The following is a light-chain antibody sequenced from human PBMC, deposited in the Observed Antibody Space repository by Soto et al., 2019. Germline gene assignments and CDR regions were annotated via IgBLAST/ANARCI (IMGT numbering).Light chain of an antibody. Sequence: QSVLTQPPSASGTPGQRVTLSCSGSSSNXGSNYVYWYQQLPGTAPKLLIYSNNXRPSGVXDRFSGSKSGTSASLAISGLRSEDEADYYCAAWDDSLSGPLYVFGTGTKLTVL. V-gene: IGLV1-47*02. CDR3: AAWDDSLSGPLYV. J-gene: IGLJ1*01. CDR1: SSNXGSNY. CDR2: SNN.